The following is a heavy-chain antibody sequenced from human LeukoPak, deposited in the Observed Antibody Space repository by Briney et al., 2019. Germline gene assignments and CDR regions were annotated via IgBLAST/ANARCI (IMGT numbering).Heavy chain of an antibody. V-gene: IGHV3-48*03. CDR2: IGSSGSTI. D-gene: IGHD1-26*01. CDR3: ARGIPHSGAADY. J-gene: IGHJ4*02. CDR1: GFTFSDYE. Sequence: PGGSLRLSCAASGFTFSDYEMNWVRQAPGKGLEWVSYIGSSGSTIYYADSVKGRFTISRDNAKNSLYLQMNSLRAEDTAVYYWARGIPHSGAADYRGQGTLVTVSS.